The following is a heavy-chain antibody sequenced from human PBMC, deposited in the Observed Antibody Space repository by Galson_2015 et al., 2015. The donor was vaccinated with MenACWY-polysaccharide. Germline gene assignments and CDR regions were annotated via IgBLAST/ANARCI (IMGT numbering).Heavy chain of an antibody. CDR1: GFNFGIYV. J-gene: IGHJ4*02. V-gene: IGHV3-23*01. CDR3: VKGGWADN. CDR2: ISSGSDTA. D-gene: IGHD1-26*01. Sequence: SLRLSCAASGFNFGIYVMTWVRQAPGKGLEWVSAISSGSDTAYYTDSVKGRFTISRDNSKDTLHLQMDSLRAEDTAVYYCVKGGWADNWGQGALVTVSS.